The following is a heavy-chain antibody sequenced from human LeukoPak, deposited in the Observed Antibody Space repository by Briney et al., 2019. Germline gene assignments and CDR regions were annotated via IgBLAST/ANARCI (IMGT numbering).Heavy chain of an antibody. J-gene: IGHJ3*02. D-gene: IGHD3-22*01. Sequence: SETLSLTCTVSGGSISSYYWSWIRQPPGKGLEWIGYIYYSGSTNYNPSLKSRVTISVDTSKNQFSLKLSSVTAADTAVYYCARRSSGYCDAFGIWGQGTMVTVSS. CDR2: IYYSGST. CDR3: ARRSSGYCDAFGI. V-gene: IGHV4-59*01. CDR1: GGSISSYY.